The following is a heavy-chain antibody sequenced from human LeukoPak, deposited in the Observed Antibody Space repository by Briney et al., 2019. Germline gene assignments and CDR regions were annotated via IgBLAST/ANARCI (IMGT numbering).Heavy chain of an antibody. CDR3: ARPLQLEPRYAFDI. D-gene: IGHD1-1*01. Sequence: SETLSLTCTVSGGSISSSSYYWGWIRQPPGKGLEWIGSIYYSGSTYYNPSLKSRVTISVDTPKNQFSLKLSSVTAADTAVYYCARPLQLEPRYAFDIWGQGTMVTVSS. CDR2: IYYSGST. CDR1: GGSISSSSYY. J-gene: IGHJ3*02. V-gene: IGHV4-39*01.